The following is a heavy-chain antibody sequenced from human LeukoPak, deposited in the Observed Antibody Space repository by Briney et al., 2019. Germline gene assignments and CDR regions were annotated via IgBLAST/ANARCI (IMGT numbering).Heavy chain of an antibody. D-gene: IGHD3-22*01. CDR3: AKVGIEYYYDSSGYYYY. CDR2: ISGSGGRT. J-gene: IGHJ4*02. CDR1: GFTFSSYA. V-gene: IGHV3-23*01. Sequence: PGGSLRLSCAASGFTFSSYAMSWVRQAPGKGLEWVSAISGSGGRTYYADSVKGRFTISRDNSKNTLYLQMNSLSAEDTAVYYCAKVGIEYYYDSSGYYYYWGQGTLVTVSS.